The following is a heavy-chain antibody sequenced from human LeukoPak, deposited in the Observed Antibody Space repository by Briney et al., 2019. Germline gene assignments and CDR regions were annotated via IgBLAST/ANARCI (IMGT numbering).Heavy chain of an antibody. J-gene: IGHJ4*02. CDR2: INPNSGGT. V-gene: IGHV1-2*02. D-gene: IGHD3-9*01. CDR1: GYTFTGYY. Sequence: ASVKVSCKASGYTFTGYYMHWVRQAPGQGLEWMGWINPNSGGTNYAQKFQGRVTMTRDTSISTAYMELSRLRSDDTAVYYCARDQVYDILTGYFATWGRADYWGQGTLVTVSS. CDR3: ARDQVYDILTGYFATWGRADY.